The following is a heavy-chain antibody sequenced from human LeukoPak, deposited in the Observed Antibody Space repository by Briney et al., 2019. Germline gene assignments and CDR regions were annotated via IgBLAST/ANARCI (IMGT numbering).Heavy chain of an antibody. Sequence: GGSLRLSSAASGFTFSSYAMSWVRQAPGKGLEWVSAISGSGGSTYYADSVKGRFTISRDNSKNTLYLQMNSLRAEDTAVYYCAKDQQQLVLHYYYYYGMDVWGKGTTVTVSS. CDR3: AKDQQQLVLHYYYYYGMDV. D-gene: IGHD6-13*01. V-gene: IGHV3-23*01. J-gene: IGHJ6*04. CDR1: GFTFSSYA. CDR2: ISGSGGST.